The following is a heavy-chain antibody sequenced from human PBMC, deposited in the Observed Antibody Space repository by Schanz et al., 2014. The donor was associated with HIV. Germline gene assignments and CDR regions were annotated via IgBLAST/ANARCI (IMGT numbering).Heavy chain of an antibody. Sequence: QVQLVQSGAELKKPGSSVKVSCKASGDTFRRYSIHWVRQAPGQGLEWMGGINPNSGGTNYAQNFQGRVTMTRDTSISTAYMELRSLRSDDTAVYYCAREKTTLNWFDPWGQGTLVTVSS. V-gene: IGHV1-2*02. D-gene: IGHD4-4*01. CDR3: AREKTTLNWFDP. J-gene: IGHJ5*02. CDR2: INPNSGGT. CDR1: GDTFRRYS.